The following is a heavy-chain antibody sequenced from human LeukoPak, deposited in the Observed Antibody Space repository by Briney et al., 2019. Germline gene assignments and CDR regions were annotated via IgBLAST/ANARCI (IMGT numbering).Heavy chain of an antibody. Sequence: GESLKISCRGSGYRFTHNWTAWVRQMPGKGLEWMGIIYPSDSDTTYSPSFQGQVTTSADKSIRTAYLPWSSLKASDTARYYCARLPYYDSSDYGLDSRGQGTLVTVAS. CDR3: ARLPYYDSSDYGLDS. D-gene: IGHD3-22*01. CDR1: GYRFTHNW. J-gene: IGHJ4*02. CDR2: IYPSDSDT. V-gene: IGHV5-51*01.